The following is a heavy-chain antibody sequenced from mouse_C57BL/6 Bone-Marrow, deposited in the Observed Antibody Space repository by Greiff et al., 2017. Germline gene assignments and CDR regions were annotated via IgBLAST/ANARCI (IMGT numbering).Heavy chain of an antibody. V-gene: IGHV1-26*01. J-gene: IGHJ1*03. CDR2: INPNNGGT. CDR1: GFTFTDYY. Sequence: EVQLQQSGPELVKPGASVKISCKASGFTFTDYYMNWVKQSPGKSLEWIGDINPNNGGTIYNQKFKGKATLTVDKSSNTAYMELRSLTSEDSAVYYGARVYYGYFEVWGKGTTLTVSS. D-gene: IGHD2-1*01. CDR3: ARVYYGYFEV.